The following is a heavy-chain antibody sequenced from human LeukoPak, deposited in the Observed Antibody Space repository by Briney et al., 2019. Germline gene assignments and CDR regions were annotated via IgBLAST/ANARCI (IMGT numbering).Heavy chain of an antibody. CDR1: GFSFSNYG. J-gene: IGHJ4*02. CDR2: ISGSGADT. V-gene: IGHV3-23*01. CDR3: AKVASGSYYNWPFDY. Sequence: GGSLRLSCAASGFSFSNYGMTWVRQAPGKGLEWVSAISGSGADTYYADSVKGRFTVSRDNSKNTLYLQMNSLRAEDTAVYYCAKVASGSYYNWPFDYWGQGTLVTVSS. D-gene: IGHD1-26*01.